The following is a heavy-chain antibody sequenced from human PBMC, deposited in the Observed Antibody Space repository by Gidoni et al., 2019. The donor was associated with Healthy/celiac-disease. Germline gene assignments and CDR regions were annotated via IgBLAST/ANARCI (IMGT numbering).Heavy chain of an antibody. J-gene: IGHJ4*02. V-gene: IGHV1-18*01. Sequence: QVQLVQSGAEVKKPGAAVKVSCKASGYTFTSHGISWGRQAPGQGLAWMGWISAYNGNTNFAQLLPFRVPMTTYTSSSTAYIELRSLISDSTAAYYCARVGGIYSTTDYWGQGTLVTVSS. CDR1: GYTFTSHG. CDR3: ARVGGIYSTTDY. D-gene: IGHD1-26*01. CDR2: ISAYNGNT.